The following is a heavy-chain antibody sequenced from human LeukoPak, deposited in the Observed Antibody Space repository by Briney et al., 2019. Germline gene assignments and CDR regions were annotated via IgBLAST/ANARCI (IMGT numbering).Heavy chain of an antibody. CDR3: ASFPSYYDSSGYNIDY. Sequence: ASVKVSCKASGYTFTGYYMHWVRQAPGQGLEWMGWINPNSGGTNYAQKFQGRVTMTRDTSISTAYMELSRLRSDDTAVYYCASFPSYYDSSGYNIDYWGQGTLVTVSS. CDR2: INPNSGGT. V-gene: IGHV1-2*02. J-gene: IGHJ4*02. CDR1: GYTFTGYY. D-gene: IGHD3-22*01.